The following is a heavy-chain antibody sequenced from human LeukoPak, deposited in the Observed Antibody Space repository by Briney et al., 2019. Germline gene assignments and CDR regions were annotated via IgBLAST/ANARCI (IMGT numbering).Heavy chain of an antibody. Sequence: PGGSLRLSCAASGINFNGYWTGWVRQPPGKGLEWVANIKRDGSEENYVDSVRGRFTISTDSAKNSLDLQMNSLRAEDTAVYYCTRDERWGQGTLVTVSS. J-gene: IGHJ4*02. CDR2: IKRDGSEE. CDR3: TRDER. CDR1: GINFNGYW. V-gene: IGHV3-7*01.